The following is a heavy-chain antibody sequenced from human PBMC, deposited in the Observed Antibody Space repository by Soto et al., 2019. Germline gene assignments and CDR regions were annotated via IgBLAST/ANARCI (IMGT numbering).Heavy chain of an antibody. J-gene: IGHJ6*02. CDR3: AKDLSAAAGSLMDV. D-gene: IGHD6-13*01. Sequence: QVQLVESGGGVVQPGRSLRLSCAASGFTFSSYGMHWVRQAPGKGLEWVAVISYDGSNKYYADSVKGRFTISRDNSKNTRYLQMNSLRAEDTAVYYCAKDLSAAAGSLMDVWGQGTTVTVSS. V-gene: IGHV3-30*18. CDR1: GFTFSSYG. CDR2: ISYDGSNK.